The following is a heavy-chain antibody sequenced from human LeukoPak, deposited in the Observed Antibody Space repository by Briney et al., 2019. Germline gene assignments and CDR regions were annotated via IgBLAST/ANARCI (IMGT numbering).Heavy chain of an antibody. CDR3: ARDSSGFDY. J-gene: IGHJ4*02. Sequence: KPSETLSLTCAVYGGSFSGYYWSWIRQPPGKGLEWIGEINHSGSTNYNPSLKSRVTISVDTSKNQFSLKLSSVTAADTAVYYCARDSSGFDYWGQGTLVTDSS. CDR1: GGSFSGYY. D-gene: IGHD3-22*01. V-gene: IGHV4-34*01. CDR2: INHSGST.